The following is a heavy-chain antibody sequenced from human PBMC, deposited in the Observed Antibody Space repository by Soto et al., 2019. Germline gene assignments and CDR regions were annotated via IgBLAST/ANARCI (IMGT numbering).Heavy chain of an antibody. D-gene: IGHD2-15*01. V-gene: IGHV2-5*02. Sequence: QITLKESGPTLVKPTQTLTLTCTFSGFSLSTSGVGVGWIRQPPGKALEWLALIYWDDDKRYSPFLTSRLTITKDTSKNQVVLTMTNMDPVDTATYYCAHVLVVVANYGMDVWGQGTTVTVSS. CDR2: IYWDDDK. J-gene: IGHJ6*02. CDR1: GFSLSTSGVG. CDR3: AHVLVVVANYGMDV.